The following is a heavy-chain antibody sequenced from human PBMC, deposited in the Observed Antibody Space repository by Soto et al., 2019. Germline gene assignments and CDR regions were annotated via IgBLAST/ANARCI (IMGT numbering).Heavy chain of an antibody. V-gene: IGHV3-30*18. CDR1: GFTFTNYG. J-gene: IGHJ4*02. CDR2: ISYDGKHA. Sequence: GGSLRLSCAASGFTFTNYGMHWVRQAPGKGLEWLSIISYDGKHAYYADFVKGRFTISRDDSKNTLYLQVNSLRTEDTAVYYCAKDADYGSGSYATPDYWGQGTLVTVSS. CDR3: AKDADYGSGSYATPDY. D-gene: IGHD3-10*01.